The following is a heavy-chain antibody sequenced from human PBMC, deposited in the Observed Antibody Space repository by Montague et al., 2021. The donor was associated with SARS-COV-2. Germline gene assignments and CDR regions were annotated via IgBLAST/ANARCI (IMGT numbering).Heavy chain of an antibody. D-gene: IGHD1-26*01. V-gene: IGHV4-39*01. Sequence: SETLSLTCTVSGGSISSSSYYWGWIRQPPGKGLEWIGSIYYSGSTYSNPSLKIRVTISVDTSKNPFSLKVSSVTAAGTAVYYCVEIVGAADYWGQGTLVTVSS. CDR1: GGSISSSSYY. CDR3: VEIVGAADY. CDR2: IYYSGST. J-gene: IGHJ4*02.